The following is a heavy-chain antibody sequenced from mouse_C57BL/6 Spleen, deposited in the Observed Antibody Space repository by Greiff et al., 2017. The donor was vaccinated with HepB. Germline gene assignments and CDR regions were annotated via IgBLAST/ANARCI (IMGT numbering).Heavy chain of an antibody. J-gene: IGHJ3*01. D-gene: IGHD1-1*02. CDR1: GFSLTSYG. CDR2: IWGVGST. V-gene: IGHV2-6*01. CDR3: ARREVGAFAY. Sequence: VQRVESGPGLVAPSQSLSITCTVSGFSLTSYGVDWVRQSPGKGLEWLGVIWGVGSTNYNSALKSRLSISKDNSKSQVFLKMNSLQTDDTAMYYCARREVGAFAYWGQGTLVTVSA.